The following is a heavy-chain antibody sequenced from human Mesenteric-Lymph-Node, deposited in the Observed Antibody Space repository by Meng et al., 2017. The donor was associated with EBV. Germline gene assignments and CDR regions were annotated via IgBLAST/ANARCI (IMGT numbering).Heavy chain of an antibody. V-gene: IGHV3-23*01. J-gene: IGHJ4*02. CDR3: ANSLAGHFDY. D-gene: IGHD6-19*01. CDR2: ISGSGDTP. CDR1: GLTFDNCA. Sequence: VRRLWSGGGLVQPGGSLRLSCAAFGLTFDNCAMNWVRQAPGKGLEWVSTISGSGDTPYYADSVKGRFTISRDNSKNTLYLEMNSLRAEDTAVYYCANSLAGHFDYWGQGALVTVSS.